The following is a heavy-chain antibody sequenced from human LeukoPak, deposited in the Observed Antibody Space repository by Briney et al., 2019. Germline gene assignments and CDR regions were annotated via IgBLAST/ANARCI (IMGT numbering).Heavy chain of an antibody. J-gene: IGHJ4*02. CDR1: GFTFSDNF. D-gene: IGHD1-26*01. CDR2: TRNKANDYTT. V-gene: IGHV3-72*01. CDR3: ARERNSGSYFLGSFDY. Sequence: PGGSLRLSCTASGFTFSDNFMDWVRQAPGEGLEWVGRTRNKANDYTTEYAASVRGRFTISRDDSTNSLYPQMNSLQTEDTAVYYCARERNSGSYFLGSFDYWGQGTLVTVSS.